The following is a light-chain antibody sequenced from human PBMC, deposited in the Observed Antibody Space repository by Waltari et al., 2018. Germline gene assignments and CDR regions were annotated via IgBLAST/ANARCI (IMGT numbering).Light chain of an antibody. CDR1: QAISNS. V-gene: IGKV1-NL1*01. CDR2: AAS. CDR3: QQYSSRPYT. J-gene: IGKJ2*01. Sequence: DIQMTQSPSSLSASVGDRVTITCRASQAISNSLAWYQQKPGKAPNLLLYAASTLESGVPSRFSGSGSGTDYTLVISSLQPEDFAIYYCQQYSSRPYTFGQGTKLEI.